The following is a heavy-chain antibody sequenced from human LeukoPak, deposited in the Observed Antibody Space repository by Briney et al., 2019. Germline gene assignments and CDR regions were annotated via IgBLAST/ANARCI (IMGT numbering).Heavy chain of an antibody. V-gene: IGHV3-23*01. J-gene: IGHJ4*02. CDR1: GFTFSSYA. CDR3: ASIYYFDY. CDR2: ISGSGGST. Sequence: GGSLRLSCAASGFTFSSYAISWVRQAPGKGLEWVSAISGSGGSTYYADSVKGRFSRSRDNSKNTLYLQMNSLRAEDTAVYYCASIYYFDYWGQGTLVTVSS.